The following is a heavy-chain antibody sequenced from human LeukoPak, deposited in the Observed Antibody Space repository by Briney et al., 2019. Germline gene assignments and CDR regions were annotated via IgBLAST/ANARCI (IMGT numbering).Heavy chain of an antibody. Sequence: SETLSLTCTVSGGSISSYYWSWIRQPPGKGLEWIGYIYYSGSTNYNPSLKSRVTISVDTSKNQFSLMQSSVPAADPAVYYDGRLGHDGYTPRVHLYFDYWGQGTLVTVSS. J-gene: IGHJ4*02. CDR2: IYYSGST. CDR3: GRLGHDGYTPRVHLYFDY. CDR1: GGSISSYY. V-gene: IGHV4-59*08. D-gene: IGHD5-24*01.